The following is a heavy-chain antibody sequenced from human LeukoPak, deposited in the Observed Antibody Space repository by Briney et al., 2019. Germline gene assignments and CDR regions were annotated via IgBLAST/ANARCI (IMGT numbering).Heavy chain of an antibody. CDR3: ARVWGIAAAGGEIEY. CDR2: ISSSSSTI. Sequence: GGSLRLSCAASGFTFSSYAMNWVRQAPGKGLEWLSYISSSSSTICYADSVKGRFTISRDNAKNSLFLQMNSLRDEDTAVYYCARVWGIAAAGGEIEYWGQGTLVTVSS. V-gene: IGHV3-48*02. CDR1: GFTFSSYA. J-gene: IGHJ4*02. D-gene: IGHD6-13*01.